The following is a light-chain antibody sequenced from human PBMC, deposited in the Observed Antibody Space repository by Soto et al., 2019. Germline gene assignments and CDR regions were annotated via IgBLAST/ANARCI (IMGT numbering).Light chain of an antibody. Sequence: EIVLTQSPATLSLSPGERATLSCRASQSVSSYLAWYQQKPGQAPRLLIYDASNRATGIPARFSGSGSGTDFTLTISSLEPEDFAVYYCQQLSSRTLTFGGGTKVDIK. J-gene: IGKJ4*01. CDR3: QQLSSRTLT. V-gene: IGKV3-11*01. CDR2: DAS. CDR1: QSVSSY.